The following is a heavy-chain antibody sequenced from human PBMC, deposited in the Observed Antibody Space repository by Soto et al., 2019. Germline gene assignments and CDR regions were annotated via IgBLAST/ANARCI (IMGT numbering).Heavy chain of an antibody. J-gene: IGHJ6*03. Sequence: GASVKVSCKASGYTFTGYYMHWVRQAPGQGLEWMGWINPNSGGTNYAQKFQGWVTMTRDTSISTAYMELSRLRSDDTAVYYCARDRGYCSGGSCYSNYYYYYYMDVWGKGTTVTVSS. D-gene: IGHD2-15*01. CDR3: ARDRGYCSGGSCYSNYYYYYYMDV. CDR2: INPNSGGT. CDR1: GYTFTGYY. V-gene: IGHV1-2*04.